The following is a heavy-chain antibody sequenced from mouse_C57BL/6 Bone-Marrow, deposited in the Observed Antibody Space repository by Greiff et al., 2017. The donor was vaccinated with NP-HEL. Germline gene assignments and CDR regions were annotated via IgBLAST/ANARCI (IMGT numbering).Heavy chain of an antibody. CDR2: IYPGDGDT. CDR1: GYAFSSYW. CDR3: ARRRRWYFDV. Sequence: VQLQQSGAELVKPGASVKISCKASGYAFSSYWMNWVKERPGKGLEWIGKIYPGDGDTNYNGKFKGKATLTADKSSSTAYMQLSSLTSEDSAVYYCARRRRWYFDVGGTGTTVTVSS. V-gene: IGHV1-80*01. J-gene: IGHJ1*03.